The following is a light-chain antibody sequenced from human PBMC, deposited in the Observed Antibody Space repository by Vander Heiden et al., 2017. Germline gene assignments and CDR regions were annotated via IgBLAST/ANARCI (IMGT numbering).Light chain of an antibody. Sequence: FMLIQPHSVSESPGKTVTNSFTRSSGSIASNYVQWYQQRPGSSPTNVIYEDNQRPSGVSDRFSCSIDSSSNSASLTISGLKTEDEADYYCQSYDSSNWVFGGGTKLTVV. V-gene: IGLV6-57*01. J-gene: IGLJ3*02. CDR2: EDN. CDR3: QSYDSSNWV. CDR1: SGSIASNY.